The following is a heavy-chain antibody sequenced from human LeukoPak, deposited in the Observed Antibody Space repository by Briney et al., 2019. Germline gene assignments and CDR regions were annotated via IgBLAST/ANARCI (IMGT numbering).Heavy chain of an antibody. CDR1: GGTFSSYA. V-gene: IGHV1-69*01. CDR2: IIPIFGTA. Sequence: VSSVKVSCKASGGTFSSYAISWVRQAPGQGLEWMGGIIPIFGTANYAQKFQGRVTITADESTSTAYMELSSLRSEDTAVYYCARGLDSSSWYPTFDYWGQGTLVTVSS. D-gene: IGHD6-13*01. J-gene: IGHJ4*02. CDR3: ARGLDSSSWYPTFDY.